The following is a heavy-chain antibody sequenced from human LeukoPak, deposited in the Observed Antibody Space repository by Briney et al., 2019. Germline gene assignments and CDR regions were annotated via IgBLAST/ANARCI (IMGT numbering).Heavy chain of an antibody. CDR2: IYYSGRT. Sequence: SETLSLTCSVSGDSVSRSDSYWDWIRQPPGKGLESIGTIYYSGRTYYSPSLKSRVTMSVDPSNNQFSLNLRSVTAADTALYYCARRRYYDGSGYLEWGQGTLLSVSS. V-gene: IGHV4-39*01. J-gene: IGHJ1*01. D-gene: IGHD3-22*01. CDR1: GDSVSRSDSY. CDR3: ARRRYYDGSGYLE.